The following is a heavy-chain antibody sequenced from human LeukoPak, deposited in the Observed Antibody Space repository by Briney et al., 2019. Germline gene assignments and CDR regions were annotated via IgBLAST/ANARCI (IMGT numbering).Heavy chain of an antibody. CDR2: IKQDGSEK. Sequence: GGSLRLSCAASGFTFSSIWMSWVRQAPGKGLEWVANIKQDGSEKYYVDSVKGRFTISRDNAKNSLYLQMNSLRAEDTAVYYCARSFHGDPFDYWGQGTLVTVSS. J-gene: IGHJ4*02. V-gene: IGHV3-7*03. CDR1: GFTFSSIW. D-gene: IGHD4-17*01. CDR3: ARSFHGDPFDY.